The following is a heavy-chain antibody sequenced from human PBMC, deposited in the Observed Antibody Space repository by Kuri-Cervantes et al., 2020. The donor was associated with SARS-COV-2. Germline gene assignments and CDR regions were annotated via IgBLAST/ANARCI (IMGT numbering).Heavy chain of an antibody. V-gene: IGHV4-59*01. D-gene: IGHD5-24*01. J-gene: IGHJ6*02. CDR1: GGSFSDYY. CDR2: IYYSGST. Sequence: SETLSLTCAVYGGSFSDYYWTWVRQPPGKGLEWIGYIYYSGSTNYNPSLKSRVTISVDTSKNQFSLKLSSVTAADTAVYYCARDIFSGDGYNYYYYYGMDVWGQGTTVNCSS. CDR3: ARDIFSGDGYNYYYYYGMDV.